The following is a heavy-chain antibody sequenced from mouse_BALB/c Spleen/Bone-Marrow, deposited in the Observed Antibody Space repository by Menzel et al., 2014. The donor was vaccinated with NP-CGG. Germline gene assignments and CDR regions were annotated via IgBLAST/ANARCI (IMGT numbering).Heavy chain of an antibody. CDR3: TRDYYGSSYWYFDV. V-gene: IGHV1S22*01. CDR1: GYTFTSYW. J-gene: IGHJ1*01. D-gene: IGHD1-1*01. Sequence: LQQSGSELVRPGASVKLSCKASGYTFTSYWMHWVKQRHGQGLEWIGNIYPGSGSTNYDEKFKSKGTLTVDTSSGTAYMHLSSLTSEDSAVYYCTRDYYGSSYWYFDVWGAGTTVTVSS. CDR2: IYPGSGST.